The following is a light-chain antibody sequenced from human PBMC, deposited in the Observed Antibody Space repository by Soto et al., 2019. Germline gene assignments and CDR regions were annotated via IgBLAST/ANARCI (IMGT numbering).Light chain of an antibody. V-gene: IGLV2-14*03. Sequence: SALTQPAPVSWFPGQSNTLSFTQTSGHICTSNRVPWYQQHPGKDPKLIIYDVTDRPSGVSNRFSGSTSDNTASLTTSGLQAEDEAEYYCSSYTNINTRACVFGTGTKGTVL. CDR3: SSYTNINTRACV. CDR1: SGHICTSNR. J-gene: IGLJ1*01. CDR2: DVT.